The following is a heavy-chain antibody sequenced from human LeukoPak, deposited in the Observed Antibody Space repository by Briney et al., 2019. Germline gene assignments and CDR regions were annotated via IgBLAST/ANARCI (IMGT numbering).Heavy chain of an antibody. CDR3: ARDRGYYYGSSGYYYTYYFDY. J-gene: IGHJ4*02. V-gene: IGHV1-18*01. Sequence: ASVKVSCKASGYTFTSYGISWVRQAPGQGLEWMGRISAYNGNTNYAQKLQGRVTMTTDTSTSTAYMELRSLRSDDTAVYYCARDRGYYYGSSGYYYTYYFDYWGQGTLVTVSS. CDR1: GYTFTSYG. D-gene: IGHD3-22*01. CDR2: ISAYNGNT.